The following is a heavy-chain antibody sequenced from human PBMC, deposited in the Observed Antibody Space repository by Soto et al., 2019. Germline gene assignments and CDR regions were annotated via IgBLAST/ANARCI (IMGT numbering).Heavy chain of an antibody. D-gene: IGHD6-13*01. V-gene: IGHV3-30*18. CDR2: ISYDGSNK. CDR3: AKIPAYSPFDY. J-gene: IGHJ4*02. Sequence: QVQLVESGGGVVQPGRSLRLSCAASGFTFSSYGMHWVRQAPGKGLEWVAVISYDGSNKYYADSVKGRFTISRDNSKNTLYLQMNSLRAEDTDVYYCAKIPAYSPFDYWGQGTLVTVSS. CDR1: GFTFSSYG.